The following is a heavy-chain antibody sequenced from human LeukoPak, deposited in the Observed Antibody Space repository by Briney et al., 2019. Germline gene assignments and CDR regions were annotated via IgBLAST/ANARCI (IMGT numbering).Heavy chain of an antibody. CDR3: AKGGSAYYFLFDY. Sequence: PGGSLRLSCAASGFTFSSYAMSWVRQAPGKGLEWVSAISGSGGTTYSADSVKGRFTISRDNSKNTLYLQMNSLRAEDTAVYYCAKGGSAYYFLFDYWGQGTLVTVSS. CDR1: GFTFSSYA. J-gene: IGHJ4*02. CDR2: ISGSGGTT. V-gene: IGHV3-23*01. D-gene: IGHD3-22*01.